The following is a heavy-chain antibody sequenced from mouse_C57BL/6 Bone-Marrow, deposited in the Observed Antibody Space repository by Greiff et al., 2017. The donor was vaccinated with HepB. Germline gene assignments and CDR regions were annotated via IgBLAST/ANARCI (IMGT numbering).Heavy chain of an antibody. J-gene: IGHJ3*01. CDR2: IWSGGST. CDR1: GFSLTSYG. V-gene: IGHV2-2*01. D-gene: IGHD2-3*01. CDR3: ASLIYDGYYVPFAY. Sequence: QVQLKQSGPGLVQPSQSLSITCTVSGFSLTSYGVHWVRQSPGKGLEWLGVIWSGGSTDYNAAFISRLSISKDNSKSQVFFKMNSLQADDTAIYYCASLIYDGYYVPFAYWGQGTLVTVSA.